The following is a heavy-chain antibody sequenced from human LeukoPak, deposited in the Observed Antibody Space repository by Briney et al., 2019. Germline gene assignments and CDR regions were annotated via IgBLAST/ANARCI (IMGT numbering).Heavy chain of an antibody. Sequence: ASVKVSCKASGYTFTGYGISWVRQAPGQGLEWMGWISAYNGNTNYAQKLQGRVTMTTDTSTSTAYMELRSLRSDDTAVYYCARVNDYDGPGFFDYWGQGTLVTVSS. CDR2: ISAYNGNT. J-gene: IGHJ4*02. CDR3: ARVNDYDGPGFFDY. V-gene: IGHV1-18*01. CDR1: GYTFTGYG. D-gene: IGHD4-17*01.